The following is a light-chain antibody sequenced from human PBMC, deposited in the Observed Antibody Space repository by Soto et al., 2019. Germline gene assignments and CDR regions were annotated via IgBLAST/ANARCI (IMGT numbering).Light chain of an antibody. J-gene: IGLJ3*02. CDR3: QSYDSSLSGSL. CDR1: SSNIGAGYD. Sequence: QSVLTQPPSVSGAPGQKVTISCTGSSSNIGAGYDVHWYQHLPGTAPKLLIYGNYNRPSGVPDRFSGSKSGTSASLAITGLQAEDESDYYCQSYDSSLSGSLFGGGIKVTVL. CDR2: GNY. V-gene: IGLV1-40*01.